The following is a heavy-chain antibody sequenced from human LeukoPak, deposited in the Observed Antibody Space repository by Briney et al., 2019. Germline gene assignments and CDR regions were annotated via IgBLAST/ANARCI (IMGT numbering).Heavy chain of an antibody. Sequence: GESLKISCAASGFTFSSYAMHWVRQAPGKGLEWVAVISYDGSNKYYADSVKGRFTISRDNSKNTLYLQMNSLRAEDTAVYYCARRYCSSTSCYSLRIGDPDYWGQGTLVTVSS. V-gene: IGHV3-30-3*01. CDR2: ISYDGSNK. D-gene: IGHD2-2*01. J-gene: IGHJ4*02. CDR1: GFTFSSYA. CDR3: ARRYCSSTSCYSLRIGDPDY.